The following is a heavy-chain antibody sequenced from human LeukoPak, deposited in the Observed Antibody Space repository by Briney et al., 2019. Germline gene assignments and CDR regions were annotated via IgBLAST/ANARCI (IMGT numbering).Heavy chain of an antibody. V-gene: IGHV4-59*02. Sequence: SETLSLTCTVSGGSVSDYYWSWIRQSPGKGLEWIGYIYYTGSTSYNPSLRSRVTMSADTSKNQFSLKLSSVTAADTAVYYCARVTGYMIEDYFDYWGRGTLVTVSS. D-gene: IGHD3-22*01. CDR1: GGSVSDYY. CDR3: ARVTGYMIEDYFDY. J-gene: IGHJ4*02. CDR2: IYYTGST.